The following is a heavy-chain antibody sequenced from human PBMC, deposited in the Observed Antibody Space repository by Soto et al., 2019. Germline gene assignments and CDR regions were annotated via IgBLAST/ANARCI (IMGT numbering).Heavy chain of an antibody. V-gene: IGHV4-4*02. J-gene: IGHJ5*02. CDR1: GGSISTTHW. D-gene: IGHD3-10*02. CDR2: IYHSGST. CDR3: ARKSYYVPYHFDP. Sequence: QVQLQESGPGLVKPSGTLSLTCAVSGGSISTTHWWTWVRQPPGKGLEWIGEIYHSGSTNYNPSLKSRVTISVDNSKNQFSLKLSSVTAADTAVYYCARKSYYVPYHFDPWGQGTLVTVSS.